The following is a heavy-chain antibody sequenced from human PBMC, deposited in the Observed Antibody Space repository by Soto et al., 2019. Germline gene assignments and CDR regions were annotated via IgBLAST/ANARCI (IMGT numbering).Heavy chain of an antibody. CDR3: ARGVPPYDILTGSSFMDV. CDR1: GGSFSGYY. CDR2: INHSGST. V-gene: IGHV4-34*01. Sequence: QVQLQQWGAGLLKPSETLSLTCAVYGGSFSGYYWSWIRQPPGKGLEWIGEINHSGSTNYNPSLKSRVTISVDTSKTPFSLKLSSGTAADTAVYYCARGVPPYDILTGSSFMDVWGKGTTVTVSS. D-gene: IGHD3-9*01. J-gene: IGHJ6*03.